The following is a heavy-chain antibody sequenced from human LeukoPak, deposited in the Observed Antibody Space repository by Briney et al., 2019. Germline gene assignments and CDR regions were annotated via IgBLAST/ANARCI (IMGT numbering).Heavy chain of an antibody. Sequence: ASVKVSCKASGGTFSSYAISWVRQAPGQGLECMGWINTNNGNPTYAQGFTGRFVFSLDTSVSTAYLEISSLKPDDTAVYYCARPSIITMIVGGLGYWGQGTLVTVSS. D-gene: IGHD3-22*01. J-gene: IGHJ4*02. CDR3: ARPSIITMIVGGLGY. V-gene: IGHV7-4-1*02. CDR1: GGTFSSYA. CDR2: INTNNGNP.